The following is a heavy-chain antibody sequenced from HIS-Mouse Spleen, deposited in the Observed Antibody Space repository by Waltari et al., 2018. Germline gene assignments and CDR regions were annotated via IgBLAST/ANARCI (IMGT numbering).Heavy chain of an antibody. D-gene: IGHD6-19*01. CDR2: ISYDGSNK. CDR3: ARDHSGWYFDY. V-gene: IGHV3-30*03. CDR1: SSYG. J-gene: IGHJ4*02. Sequence: SSYGMHWVRQAPGKGLEWVAVISYDGSNKYYADSVKGRFTISRDNSKNTLYLQMNSLRAEDTAVYYCARDHSGWYFDYWGQGTLVTVSS.